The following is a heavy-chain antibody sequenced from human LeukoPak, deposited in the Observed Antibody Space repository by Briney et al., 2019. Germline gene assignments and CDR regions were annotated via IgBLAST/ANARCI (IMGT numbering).Heavy chain of an antibody. CDR2: ISDSGGST. D-gene: IGHD2-21*02. CDR1: GFTFSSYA. CDR3: AKDRDVVVTAIRWDFDY. J-gene: IGHJ4*02. Sequence: PGGSLRLSCEASGFTFSSYAVSWVRQAPGKGLAWVSAISDSGGSTQYADSVKGRFTISRDNSKNTLYLQMNSLRAEDTAVYYCAKDRDVVVTAIRWDFDYWGQGTLVTVSS. V-gene: IGHV3-23*01.